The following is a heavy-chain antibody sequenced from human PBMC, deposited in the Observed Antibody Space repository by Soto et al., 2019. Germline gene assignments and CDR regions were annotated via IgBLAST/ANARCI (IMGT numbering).Heavy chain of an antibody. Sequence: ASVNVSCKASGYTFTSYDINWVRQATGQGLEWMGWMNPNSGNTGYAQKFQGRVTMTRNTSISTAYMELSSLRSEDMAVYYCARVYYDILTGYYNFDYWGQGTLVTVSS. CDR1: GYTFTSYD. J-gene: IGHJ4*02. CDR3: ARVYYDILTGYYNFDY. CDR2: MNPNSGNT. V-gene: IGHV1-8*01. D-gene: IGHD3-9*01.